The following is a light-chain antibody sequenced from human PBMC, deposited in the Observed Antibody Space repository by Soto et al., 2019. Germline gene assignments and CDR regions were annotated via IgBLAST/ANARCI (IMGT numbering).Light chain of an antibody. CDR3: CAYAGSGTVV. CDR2: EAT. J-gene: IGLJ3*02. CDR1: SNDVGRYNL. V-gene: IGLV2-23*01. Sequence: QSALTQPASVSGSPEQSITISCTGTSNDVGRYNLVSWYQQHPGKAPQVMIYEATKRPSGVSNRFSGSKSGNTASLTISGLQAGDEADYYCCAYAGSGTVVFGGGTKLTVL.